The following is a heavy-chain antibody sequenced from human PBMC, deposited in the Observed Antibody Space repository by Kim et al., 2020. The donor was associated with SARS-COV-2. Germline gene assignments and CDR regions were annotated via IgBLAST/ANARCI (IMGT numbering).Heavy chain of an antibody. CDR1: GGTFSSYA. CDR2: IIPIFGTA. Sequence: SVKVSCKASGGTFSSYAISWVRQAPGQGLEWMGGIIPIFGTANYAQKFQGRVTITADESTSTAYMELSSLRSEDTAVYYCGRDFNYGSGSSGMDVWGQGTTVTVSS. V-gene: IGHV1-69*13. CDR3: GRDFNYGSGSSGMDV. D-gene: IGHD3-10*01. J-gene: IGHJ6*02.